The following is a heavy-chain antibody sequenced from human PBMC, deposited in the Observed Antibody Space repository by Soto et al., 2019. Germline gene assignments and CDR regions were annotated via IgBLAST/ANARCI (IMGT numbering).Heavy chain of an antibody. CDR3: ARASPPYYCGGDCLAFDY. CDR1: GGSIRSYY. J-gene: IGHJ4*02. CDR2: IWHSGST. D-gene: IGHD2-21*02. V-gene: IGHV4-59*01. Sequence: SETLSLTCTVSGGSIRSYYWSWIRQPPGKGLEWIGYIWHSGSTSYNPSLKSRVAMSADPSKNQFSLELSSVTAADPAVYYCARASPPYYCGGDCLAFDYWGQGTLVTVSS.